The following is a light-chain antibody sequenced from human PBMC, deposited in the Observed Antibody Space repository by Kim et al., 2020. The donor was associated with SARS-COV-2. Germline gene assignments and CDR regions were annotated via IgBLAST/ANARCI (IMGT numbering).Light chain of an antibody. CDR3: QQYAGSPLT. V-gene: IGKV3-20*01. Sequence: PGENAALSCRASQSVTATSLAWYQQKPGQAPRLLIYGASSRATGIPDRFSGSGSGTDFTLTISRLEPEDFAVYYCQQYAGSPLTFGGGTKVDIK. CDR1: QSVTATS. J-gene: IGKJ4*01. CDR2: GAS.